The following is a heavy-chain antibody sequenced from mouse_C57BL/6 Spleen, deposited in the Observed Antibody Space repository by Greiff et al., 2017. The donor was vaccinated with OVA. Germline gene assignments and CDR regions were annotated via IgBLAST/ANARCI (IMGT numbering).Heavy chain of an antibody. CDR2: IDPSDSYT. Sequence: QVQLQQSGAELVRPGTSVKLSCKASGYTFTSYWMHWVKQRPGQGLEWIGVIDPSDSYTNYNQKFKGKATLTVDTSSSTAYMQLSSLTSEDSAVYYCARPYYSNYEDYYAMDYWGQGTSVTVSS. J-gene: IGHJ4*01. V-gene: IGHV1-59*01. D-gene: IGHD2-5*01. CDR3: ARPYYSNYEDYYAMDY. CDR1: GYTFTSYW.